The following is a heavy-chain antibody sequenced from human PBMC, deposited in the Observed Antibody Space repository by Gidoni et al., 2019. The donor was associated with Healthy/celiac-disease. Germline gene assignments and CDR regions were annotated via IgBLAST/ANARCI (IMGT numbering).Heavy chain of an antibody. CDR3: ARVASYCGGDCFPGAFDI. CDR2: IYYSGST. V-gene: IGHV4-31*03. CDR1: GGSISSCGYY. D-gene: IGHD2-21*02. Sequence: QVQLQESGPGLVKPSQTLSLTCTLSGGSISSCGYYWSWLRQHTGKGLDWIGYIYYSGSTYYNPSLKSRVTISVDTSKNQFSLKLSSVTAADTAVYYCARVASYCGGDCFPGAFDIWGQGTMVTVSS. J-gene: IGHJ3*02.